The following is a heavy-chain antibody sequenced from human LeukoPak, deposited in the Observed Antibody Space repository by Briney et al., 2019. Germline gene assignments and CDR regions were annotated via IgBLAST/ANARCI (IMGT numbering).Heavy chain of an antibody. CDR3: AREGYYGSGSPPSLYFDY. CDR1: GFTFRNYV. V-gene: IGHV3-30-3*01. J-gene: IGHJ4*02. Sequence: GGSLRLSCAAYGFTFRNYVIHWVRQAPGKGLEWVAVTSSDLNVKLYADSVKGRFTISRDNSRSTLYLQMNSLRPEDTAIYYCAREGYYGSGSPPSLYFDYWGQGTLVTVSS. D-gene: IGHD3-10*01. CDR2: TSSDLNVK.